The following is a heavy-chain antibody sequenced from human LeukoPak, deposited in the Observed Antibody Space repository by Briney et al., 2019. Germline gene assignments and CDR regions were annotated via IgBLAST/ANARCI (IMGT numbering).Heavy chain of an antibody. Sequence: SETLSLTCTVSGYSIRSGYYWGWIRQPPGKGLEWIGSISHSGSTHYNPSLKSRVTISVDTSKNQFSLKLSSVTAADTAVYYCAGGKYYYGSGRYYPFDYWGQGTLVTVSS. J-gene: IGHJ4*02. CDR2: ISHSGST. CDR3: AGGKYYYGSGRYYPFDY. V-gene: IGHV4-38-2*02. D-gene: IGHD3-10*01. CDR1: GYSIRSGYY.